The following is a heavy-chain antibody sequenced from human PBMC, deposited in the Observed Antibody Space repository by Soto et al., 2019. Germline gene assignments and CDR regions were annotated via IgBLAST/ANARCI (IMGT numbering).Heavy chain of an antibody. D-gene: IGHD6-19*01. Sequence: QVQLVESGGGVVQPGRSLRLSCAASGFTFSSYAMHWVRQAPGKGLEWVAVISYDGSNKYYADSVKGRFTISRDNSKNTLYLQMNSLRAEDTAVYYCARVMRLAVAGWGYGMDVWGQWTTVTVSS. V-gene: IGHV3-30-3*01. CDR1: GFTFSSYA. J-gene: IGHJ6*02. CDR3: ARVMRLAVAGWGYGMDV. CDR2: ISYDGSNK.